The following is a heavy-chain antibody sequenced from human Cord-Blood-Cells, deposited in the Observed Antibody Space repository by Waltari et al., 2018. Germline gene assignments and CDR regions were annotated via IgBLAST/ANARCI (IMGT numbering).Heavy chain of an antibody. CDR3: ATSQNGEEAFDI. CDR1: GYTLTDLF. Sequence: QVQLVQSGAEVKKPAASVKVSCQDSGYTLTDLFMLWVRQAPGKGLEWMGGLDPEDGETIYAQKFQGRVTMTEDTSTDTAYMELSSLRSEDTAVYYCATSQNGEEAFDIWGQGTMVTVSS. CDR2: LDPEDGET. V-gene: IGHV1-24*01. J-gene: IGHJ3*02. D-gene: IGHD4-17*01.